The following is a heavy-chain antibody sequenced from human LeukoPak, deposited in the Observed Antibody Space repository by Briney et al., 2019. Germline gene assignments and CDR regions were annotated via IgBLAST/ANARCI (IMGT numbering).Heavy chain of an antibody. CDR1: GFTFSSSW. CDR3: ARDDDDEGPD. J-gene: IGHJ4*02. CDR2: IKPDGSEK. V-gene: IGHV3-7*01. Sequence: PGGSLRLSCAASGFTFSSSWMSWVRQAPGKGLEWVANIKPDGSEKYYVDSVKGRFTISRDNAKNSLYLQMNSLRAEDTALYYCARDDDDEGPDWGQGTLVTVSS. D-gene: IGHD3-16*01.